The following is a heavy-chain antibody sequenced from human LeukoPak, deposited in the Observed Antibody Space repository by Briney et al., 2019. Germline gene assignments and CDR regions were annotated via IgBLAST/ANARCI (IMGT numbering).Heavy chain of an antibody. CDR1: GYNLNTYH. V-gene: IGHV1-46*02. CDR2: ITSTGTTT. D-gene: IGHD3-16*01. CDR3: ATEYVRTHYFDW. Sequence: ASVKVSCKASGYNLNTYHMHWVRQAPGQGLEWMGIITSTGTTTICAQKFQGRVTMTRDASTSTVYMDLSSLRSDDTAVYYCATEYVRTHYFDWWGQGTLVTVSS. J-gene: IGHJ4*02.